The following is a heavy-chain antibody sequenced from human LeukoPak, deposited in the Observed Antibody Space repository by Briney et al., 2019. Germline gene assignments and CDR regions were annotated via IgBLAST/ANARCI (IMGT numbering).Heavy chain of an antibody. V-gene: IGHV4-4*02. CDR1: GGSITIGTW. CDR2: VYYSGSP. Sequence: SETLSLSCAVSGGSITIGTWWTWVRQPPGQGLEWIGEVYYSGSPNYNSSLKSRVTISLDKTKNQFLLNLTSVTAADTAVYYCARGPRKWGQGTMVTVSS. CDR3: ARGPRK. J-gene: IGHJ3*01.